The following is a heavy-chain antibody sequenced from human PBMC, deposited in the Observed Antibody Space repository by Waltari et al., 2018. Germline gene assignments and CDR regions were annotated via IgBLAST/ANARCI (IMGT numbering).Heavy chain of an antibody. Sequence: QVQLVQSGAEVKRPGASVKVSCKPSGYTFTDFYIHWVRQAPGQGLEWMGWTNPNSGFTNYAQKFQGRVTMFRDTSSTTTYMDLTRLTSDDTAVYYCARHYDALDVWGQGTTVTVSS. J-gene: IGHJ6*02. CDR2: TNPNSGFT. V-gene: IGHV1-2*02. CDR1: GYTFTDFY. D-gene: IGHD4-17*01. CDR3: ARHYDALDV.